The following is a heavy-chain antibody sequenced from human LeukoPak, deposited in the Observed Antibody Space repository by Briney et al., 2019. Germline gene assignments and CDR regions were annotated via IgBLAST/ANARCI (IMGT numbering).Heavy chain of an antibody. J-gene: IGHJ6*03. V-gene: IGHV4-59*01. D-gene: IGHD2-15*01. CDR2: IDYSGST. Sequence: SETLSLTCIVSGGSISSYYWSWIRQPPGKGLEWIGYIDYSGSTNYNPSLKSRVTISVDTSKKQFSLKLSSVTAADTAVYYCARDRRGSYCSGGSCYGTTYYYYYMDVWGKGTTVTVSS. CDR3: ARDRRGSYCSGGSCYGTTYYYYYMDV. CDR1: GGSISSYY.